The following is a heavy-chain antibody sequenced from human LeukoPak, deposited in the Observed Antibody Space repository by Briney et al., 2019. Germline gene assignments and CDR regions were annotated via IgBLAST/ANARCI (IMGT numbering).Heavy chain of an antibody. D-gene: IGHD3-10*01. Sequence: GGSLRLSCAASGFAVSSNYMNWVRQAPGKGLEWVSVLYPDGRTYYADSVKGRFTISRDVSKNTLFLQMTSLRAEDTAVYYCAKAKGWYGEGYFDYWGQRTLVTVSS. CDR3: AKAKGWYGEGYFDY. CDR1: GFAVSSNY. CDR2: LYPDGRT. V-gene: IGHV3-53*01. J-gene: IGHJ4*02.